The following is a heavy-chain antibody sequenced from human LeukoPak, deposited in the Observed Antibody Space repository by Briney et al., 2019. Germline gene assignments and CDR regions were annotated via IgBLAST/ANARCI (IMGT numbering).Heavy chain of an antibody. CDR2: IYYSGST. CDR1: GGSISSSSYY. V-gene: IGHV4-39*01. Sequence: SETLSLTCTVSGGSISSSSYYWDWIRQPPGKGLEWIGSIYYSGSTYYNPSLKSRVTISVDTSKNQFSLKLSSVTAADTAVYYCARLFTCTSCPPEYFQHWGQGTLVTVSS. J-gene: IGHJ1*01. CDR3: ARLFTCTSCPPEYFQH. D-gene: IGHD2-2*01.